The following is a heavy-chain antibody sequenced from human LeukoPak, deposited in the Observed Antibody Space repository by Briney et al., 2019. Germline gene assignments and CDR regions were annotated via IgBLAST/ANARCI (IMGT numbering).Heavy chain of an antibody. J-gene: IGHJ4*02. CDR1: GGTFSSYA. Sequence: SVKVSCKASGGTFSSYAISWVRQAPGQGLEWMGGIIPIFGTANYAQKFQGRVTITTDESTSTAYMELSSLRSEDTAVYYCARGTQLWSFSPHYWGQGTLVTVSS. CDR2: IIPIFGTA. CDR3: ARGTQLWSFSPHY. D-gene: IGHD5-18*01. V-gene: IGHV1-69*05.